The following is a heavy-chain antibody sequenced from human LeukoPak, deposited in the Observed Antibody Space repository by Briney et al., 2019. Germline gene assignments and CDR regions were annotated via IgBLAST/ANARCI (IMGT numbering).Heavy chain of an antibody. D-gene: IGHD6-13*01. CDR3: AKDRKRVGQQLVRMGEADI. CDR2: ISWNSGSI. J-gene: IGHJ3*02. CDR1: GFTFDDYA. V-gene: IGHV3-9*01. Sequence: PGGSLRLSFAASGFTFDDYAMHWVRQAPGKGLEWVSGISWNSGSIGYADSVKGRFTISRDNSKNTLYLQMNSLRAEDTAVYYCAKDRKRVGQQLVRMGEADIWGQGTMVTVSS.